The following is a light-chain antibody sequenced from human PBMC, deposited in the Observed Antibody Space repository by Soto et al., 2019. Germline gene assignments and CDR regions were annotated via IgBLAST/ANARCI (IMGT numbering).Light chain of an antibody. V-gene: IGLV3-25*03. CDR1: ALPKQY. Sequence: SYELTQPPSVSVPPGQTASITCSGDALPKQYAYWYQQKPGQAPVLVIYKDSERPSGIPERFSGSSSGTTVTLTISGVQAEDEADYYCQSADSSGTYRAFGGGTKLTVL. CDR3: QSADSSGTYRA. CDR2: KDS. J-gene: IGLJ3*02.